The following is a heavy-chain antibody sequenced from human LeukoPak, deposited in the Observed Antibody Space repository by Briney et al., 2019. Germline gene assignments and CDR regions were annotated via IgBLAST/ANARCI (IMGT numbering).Heavy chain of an antibody. J-gene: IGHJ6*03. Sequence: GASVKVSCKASGYTFTDYYMHWVRQAPGQGLEWMGWINPNTGATNYAQQFQGRVTMTSDTSISTAYMELSGLRSDDTAFYYCARVDFDLLTFDYYYYMDVWGKGTTVTVSS. CDR3: ARVDFDLLTFDYYYYMDV. D-gene: IGHD3-9*01. CDR2: INPNTGAT. CDR1: GYTFTDYY. V-gene: IGHV1-2*02.